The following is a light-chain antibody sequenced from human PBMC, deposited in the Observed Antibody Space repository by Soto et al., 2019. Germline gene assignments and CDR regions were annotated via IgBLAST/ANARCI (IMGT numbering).Light chain of an antibody. CDR2: SSS. J-gene: IGLJ2*01. CDR3: EVWDANLSGPL. Sequence: QSVLTQPPSASGTPGQTVTISCSGSSSNIGVNPVKWYQQLPGTAPKVLIYSSSQRPSGVPDRFAASKSGTSASLAISDLQSEDEADYYSEVWDANLSGPLFGGGTKLTVL. V-gene: IGLV1-44*01. CDR1: SSNIGVNP.